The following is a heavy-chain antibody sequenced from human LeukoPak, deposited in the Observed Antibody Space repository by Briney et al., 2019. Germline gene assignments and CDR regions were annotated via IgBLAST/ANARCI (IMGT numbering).Heavy chain of an antibody. V-gene: IGHV4-59*06. J-gene: IGHJ4*02. CDR3: ARGSYYGSGSYFY. D-gene: IGHD3-10*01. CDR2: IYYSGST. Sequence: SETLSLTCTVSSGSISSYFWSWIRQHPGKGLEWIGYIYYSGSTYYNPSLKSRVTISVDTSKNQFSLKLSSVTAADTAVYYCARGSYYGSGSYFYWGQGTLVTVSS. CDR1: SGSISSYF.